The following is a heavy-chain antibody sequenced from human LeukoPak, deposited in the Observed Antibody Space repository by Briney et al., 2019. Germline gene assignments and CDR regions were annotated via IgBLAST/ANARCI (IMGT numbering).Heavy chain of an antibody. V-gene: IGHV3-48*03. Sequence: GGSLRLSCAASGFTLKSHEINWVRQAPGKRLEWVSYISSSGTITYYADSLKGRFTISRDNANNSVYLQMNSLRDEDTAVYYCARERIDYSDYGLYYGMDVWGQGTTVTVSS. J-gene: IGHJ6*02. CDR2: ISSSGTIT. CDR1: GFTLKSHE. D-gene: IGHD4-17*01. CDR3: ARERIDYSDYGLYYGMDV.